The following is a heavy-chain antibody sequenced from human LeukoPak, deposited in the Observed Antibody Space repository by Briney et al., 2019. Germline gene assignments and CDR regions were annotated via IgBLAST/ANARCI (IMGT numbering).Heavy chain of an antibody. V-gene: IGHV1-46*01. CDR2: INPSGGST. Sequence: ASVKVSCKASGYTFTSYGISWVRQAPGQGLEWMGIINPSGGSTSYAQKFQGRVTMTRDMSTSTVYMELSSLRSEDTAVYYCARDHTGPGSLRFDYWGQGTLVTVSS. CDR1: GYTFTSYG. J-gene: IGHJ4*02. CDR3: ARDHTGPGSLRFDY. D-gene: IGHD3-16*01.